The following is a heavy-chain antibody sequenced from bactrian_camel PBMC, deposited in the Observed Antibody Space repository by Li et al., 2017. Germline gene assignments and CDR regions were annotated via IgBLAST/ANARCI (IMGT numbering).Heavy chain of an antibody. J-gene: IGHJ4*01. CDR3: AADPAEETSGEWCFIRQSYY. CDR2: IATGSGNT. CDR1: GYTYNRNC. V-gene: IGHV3S1*01. Sequence: HVQLVESGGGSVQAGGSLRLTCTASGYTYNRNCMAWFRQAPGKEREGVARIATGSGNTYYADSVKGRFTISQDNAKNTVSLEMTSLTPEDTAVYYCAADPAEETSGEWCFIRQSYYCDQGTQVTV. D-gene: IGHD3*01.